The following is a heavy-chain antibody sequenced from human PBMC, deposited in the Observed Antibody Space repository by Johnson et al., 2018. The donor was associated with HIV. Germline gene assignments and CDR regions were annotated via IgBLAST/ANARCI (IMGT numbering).Heavy chain of an antibody. Sequence: VQLVESGGGVVQPGRSLRLSCAASGFTVSNNSMTWVRQAPGKGLEWVSLIYSGGSTYYADSVKGRFTISRDTSKNTLYLQMNSLRAEDTAVYYCARGTPGDYDSSGYYRGSEAFDIWGQGTLVTVSS. D-gene: IGHD3-22*01. V-gene: IGHV3-66*01. CDR2: IYSGGST. CDR3: ARGTPGDYDSSGYYRGSEAFDI. J-gene: IGHJ3*02. CDR1: GFTVSNNS.